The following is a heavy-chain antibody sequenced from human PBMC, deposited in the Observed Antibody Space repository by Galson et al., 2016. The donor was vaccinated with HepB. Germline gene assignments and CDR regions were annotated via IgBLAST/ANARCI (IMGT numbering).Heavy chain of an antibody. Sequence: SVKVSCKASGYTFSTFDIHWVRQAPGQGLEWMGWINPNSDNRGYALKFQGRVTMTRDISISTAYIELTSLTSEDTAVYYCTRAAGADKFDLWGQGTLVTVS. CDR1: GYTFSTFD. CDR2: INPNSDNR. D-gene: IGHD1-26*01. CDR3: TRAAGADKFDL. V-gene: IGHV1-8*01. J-gene: IGHJ5*02.